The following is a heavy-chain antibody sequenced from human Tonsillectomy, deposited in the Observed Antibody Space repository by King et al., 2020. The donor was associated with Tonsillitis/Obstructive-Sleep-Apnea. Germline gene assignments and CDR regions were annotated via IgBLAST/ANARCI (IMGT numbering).Heavy chain of an antibody. CDR1: GFTLSSYW. CDR3: ARVGRKEVWSLDH. Sequence: VQLVESGGGLVQPGGSLRLSCAASGFTLSSYWMSWVRQAPGKGLEWVANIKQGGNEKYYVDSVKGRFTISRDNTKNSLYLQMNSLRDEDAAVYYCARVGRKEVWSLDHWGQGTLVTVSS. V-gene: IGHV3-7*03. CDR2: IKQGGNEK. J-gene: IGHJ4*02. D-gene: IGHD3-10*01.